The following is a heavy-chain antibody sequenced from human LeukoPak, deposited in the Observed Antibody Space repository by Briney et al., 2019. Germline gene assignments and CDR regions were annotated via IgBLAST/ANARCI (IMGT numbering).Heavy chain of an antibody. CDR2: ISAYNGNT. Sequence: ASVKVSCKASGYTFTSYGISWVRQAPGQGLEWMGWISAYNGNTNYAQKLQGRVTMTTDTSTSTAYMELRSLRSDDTAVYYCVRRSYYDFWSAYDYWGQGTLVTVSS. D-gene: IGHD3-3*01. V-gene: IGHV1-18*01. J-gene: IGHJ4*02. CDR1: GYTFTSYG. CDR3: VRRSYYDFWSAYDY.